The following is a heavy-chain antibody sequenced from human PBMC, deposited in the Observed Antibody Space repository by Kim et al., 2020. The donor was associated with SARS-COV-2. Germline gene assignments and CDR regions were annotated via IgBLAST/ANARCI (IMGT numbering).Heavy chain of an antibody. CDR2: INRQSTHR. J-gene: IGHJ6*02. CDR1: GFTFSDSD. CDR3: ARDKAMVARMGGMDV. V-gene: IGHV3-21*01. D-gene: IGHD2-8*01. Sequence: GGSLRLSCAASGFTFSDSDMNWVRHAPGKGPEWVSYINRQSTHRYFVDSVRGRFAISRDNARNTLFLHMDSLRVEDTAVYYCARDKAMVARMGGMDVWGQGTTVIVSS.